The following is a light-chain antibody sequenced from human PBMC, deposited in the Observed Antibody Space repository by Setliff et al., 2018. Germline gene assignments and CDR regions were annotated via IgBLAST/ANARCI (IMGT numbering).Light chain of an antibody. V-gene: IGLV2-14*01. CDR2: EVT. CDR3: SSYTSSSTLEV. Sequence: QSALTQPASVSGSPGQSITISCSGTIGDVGAYDFVSWYQHHPGKAPKLVIYEVTNRPSGISNRFSGSKSGNSASLIISGLQAEDEADYYCSSYTSSSTLEVFGTGTKVTVL. J-gene: IGLJ1*01. CDR1: IGDVGAYDF.